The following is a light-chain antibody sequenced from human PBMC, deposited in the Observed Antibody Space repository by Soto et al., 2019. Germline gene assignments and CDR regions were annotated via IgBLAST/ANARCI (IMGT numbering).Light chain of an antibody. CDR1: QTVNNNY. Sequence: EIVLTQSPGTLSLSPGERATLSCWASQTVNNNYLAWYQQKPGQAPRLLIYGASSRAACIPDRFSGSGSGTDFTLTISRLEPEDVAVYYCQQYTPALTFGGGNKVEIK. CDR2: GAS. J-gene: IGKJ4*01. CDR3: QQYTPALT. V-gene: IGKV3-20*01.